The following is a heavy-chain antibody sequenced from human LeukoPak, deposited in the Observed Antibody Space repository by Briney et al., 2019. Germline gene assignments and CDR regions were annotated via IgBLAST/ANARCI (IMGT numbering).Heavy chain of an antibody. Sequence: SSETLSLACTVSGGSISSYYWSWIRQPPGKGLEWIGYIHYSGSTNYNPSLKSRVTISVDTSKNQFSLKLSSVTAADTAVYYCARTGVRYGYNYFRNWFDPWGQGTLVTVSS. CDR2: IHYSGST. D-gene: IGHD5-24*01. J-gene: IGHJ5*02. CDR3: ARTGVRYGYNYFRNWFDP. V-gene: IGHV4-59*12. CDR1: GGSISSYY.